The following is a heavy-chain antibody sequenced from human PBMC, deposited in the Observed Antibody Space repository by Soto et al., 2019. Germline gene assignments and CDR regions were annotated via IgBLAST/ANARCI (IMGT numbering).Heavy chain of an antibody. CDR1: GGSMSDYF. V-gene: IGHV4-59*01. Sequence: SETLSLTCSVSGGSMSDYFWSWIRQSPGKGLEWIGYIYYLGSTDYNPSLKSRVTISVDTSRRQFSLRLTSVTAADTAVYYCARDGYDGSGSPYPAYWGPGTQVTVSS. J-gene: IGHJ4*02. D-gene: IGHD3-10*01. CDR2: IYYLGST. CDR3: ARDGYDGSGSPYPAY.